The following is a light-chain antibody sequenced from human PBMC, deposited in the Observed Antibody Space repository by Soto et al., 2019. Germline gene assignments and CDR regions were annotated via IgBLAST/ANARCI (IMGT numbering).Light chain of an antibody. CDR3: QQRSNWPPL. Sequence: DIQMTQSPSSVSASVGDRVSITCRASQGISSWLAWYQQKPGRAPKLLIYTGSSLQSGVPSRFSGTGSGTDFTLTISSLEPEDFAVYYCQQRSNWPPLFGPGTKVDIK. CDR1: QGISSW. J-gene: IGKJ3*01. CDR2: TGS. V-gene: IGKV1-12*01.